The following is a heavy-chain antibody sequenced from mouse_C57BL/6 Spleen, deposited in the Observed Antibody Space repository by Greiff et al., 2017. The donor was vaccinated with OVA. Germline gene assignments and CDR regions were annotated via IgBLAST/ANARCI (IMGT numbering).Heavy chain of an antibody. D-gene: IGHD1-1*01. CDR3: ARITTLAATRYAMDY. CDR1: FYTFTSYW. CDR2: IDPSDSYT. Sequence: VQLQQPGAELVKPGASVNLRCNTSFYTFTSYWMQWVKQRPGQGLEWIGEIDPSDSYTNYNQKFKGKATLTVDTSSSTAYMQLSSLTSEDSAVYYGARITTLAATRYAMDYWGQGTSVTVSS. V-gene: IGHV1-50*01. J-gene: IGHJ4*01.